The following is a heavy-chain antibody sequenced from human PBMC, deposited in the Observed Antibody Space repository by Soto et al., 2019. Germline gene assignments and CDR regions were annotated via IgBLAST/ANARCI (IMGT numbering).Heavy chain of an antibody. CDR1: CGSISSSNW. CDR2: IYHSGST. J-gene: IGHJ6*03. Sequence: SETLSLTCAVSCGSISSSNWWSWVRQPPGKGLEWIGEIYHSGSTNYNPSLKSRVTISVDKSKNQFSLKLSSVTAADTAVYYCARTGDYYYYYMDVWGKGTTVTVSS. V-gene: IGHV4-4*02. CDR3: ARTGDYYYYYMDV. D-gene: IGHD3-10*01.